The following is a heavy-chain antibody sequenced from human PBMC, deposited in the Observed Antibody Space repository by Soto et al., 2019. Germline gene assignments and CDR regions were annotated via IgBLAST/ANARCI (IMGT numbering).Heavy chain of an antibody. J-gene: IGHJ5*02. CDR2: IIPIFDTA. V-gene: IGHV1-69*01. Sequence: QVQLVQSGAEVKKPGSSVKVSCKASGGTFSSYAISWVRQAPGQGLEWMGGIIPIFDTANYAQKFQGRVTITADESTSTAYMELSSLRSEDTAVYYCARDQSDYYVTFLHWFDPWGQGTLVTVSS. CDR3: ARDQSDYYVTFLHWFDP. D-gene: IGHD4-17*01. CDR1: GGTFSSYA.